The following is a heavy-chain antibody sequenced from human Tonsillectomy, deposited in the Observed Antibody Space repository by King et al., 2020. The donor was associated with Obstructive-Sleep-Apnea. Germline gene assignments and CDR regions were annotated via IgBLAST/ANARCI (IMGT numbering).Heavy chain of an antibody. D-gene: IGHD6-13*01. CDR3: ARRYPPGSSWYWYFDL. CDR2: IYYNGST. Sequence: PLQESGPILVKPSETLSLTCTVSGGSMSPYYWSWVRQPPGKGLEWIGYIYYNGSTNYNPSLKSRVTISIDTSKNQFSLKLRSVTAADTAVYYCARRYPPGSSWYWYFDLWGRGTLVTVSS. V-gene: IGHV4-59*08. J-gene: IGHJ2*01. CDR1: GGSMSPYY.